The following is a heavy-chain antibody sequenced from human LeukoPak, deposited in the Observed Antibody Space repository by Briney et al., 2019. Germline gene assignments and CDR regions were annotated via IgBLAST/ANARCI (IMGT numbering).Heavy chain of an antibody. CDR3: ARSYYDFDMDV. CDR1: GGSFSGYY. CDR2: INHSGST. J-gene: IGHJ6*03. Sequence: PSETLSLTCAVYGGSFSGYYWSWIRQPPGKGLEWIGEINHSGSTNFNPSLKSRVTISVDTSENQFSLKLSSVTAADTAVYYCARSYYDFDMDVWGKGTTVTVSS. V-gene: IGHV4-34*01. D-gene: IGHD3-3*01.